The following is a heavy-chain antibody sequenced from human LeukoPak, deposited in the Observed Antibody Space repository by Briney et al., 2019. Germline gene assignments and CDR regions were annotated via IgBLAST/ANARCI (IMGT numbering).Heavy chain of an antibody. CDR1: GFTFDDYA. D-gene: IGHD3-10*01. V-gene: IGHV3-43D*03. J-gene: IGHJ6*03. CDR3: AKPAFGESEYYMDV. CDR2: ISWDGGST. Sequence: PGGSLRLSCAASGFTFDDYAMHWVRHAPGKGLEWVSLISWDGGSTYYADSVKGRFTISRDNSKNSLYLQMNSLRAEDTALYYCAKPAFGESEYYMDVWGKGTTVTVSS.